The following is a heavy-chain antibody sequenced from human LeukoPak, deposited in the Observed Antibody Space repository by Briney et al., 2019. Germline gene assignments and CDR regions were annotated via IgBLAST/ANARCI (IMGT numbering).Heavy chain of an antibody. CDR3: ARVRGSTMVRDTNWFDP. Sequence: ASVKVSCKASGYTFTSYDINWVRQATGQGLEWMGWMNPNSGNTGYAQKFQGRVTITRNTSISTAYMELSSLRSEDTAVYYCARVRGSTMVRDTNWFDPWGQGTPVTVSS. CDR2: MNPNSGNT. J-gene: IGHJ5*02. V-gene: IGHV1-8*03. CDR1: GYTFTSYD. D-gene: IGHD3-10*01.